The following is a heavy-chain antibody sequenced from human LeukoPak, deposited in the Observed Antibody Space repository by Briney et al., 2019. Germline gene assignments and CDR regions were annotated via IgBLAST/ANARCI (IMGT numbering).Heavy chain of an antibody. CDR1: GGSISSYY. CDR3: ARDGLADYDSSGYYLPNWFDP. J-gene: IGHJ5*02. Sequence: PSETLSLTRTVSGGSISSYYWSWIRQPAGKGLEWIGRIYTSGSTNYNPSLKSRVTMSVDTSKNQFSLKLSSVTAADTAVYYCARDGLADYDSSGYYLPNWFDPWGQGTLVTVSS. V-gene: IGHV4-4*07. D-gene: IGHD3-22*01. CDR2: IYTSGST.